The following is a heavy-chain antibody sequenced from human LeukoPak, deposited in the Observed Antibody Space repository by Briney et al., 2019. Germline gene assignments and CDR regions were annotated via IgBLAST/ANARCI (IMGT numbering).Heavy chain of an antibody. CDR1: GFTFSSYA. D-gene: IGHD6-19*01. CDR2: ISGSGGST. J-gene: IGHJ4*02. CDR3: AKDYSQWLALDY. V-gene: IGHV3-23*01. Sequence: GGSLRLSCAASGFTFSSYAMSWVRQAPGKGLEWVSAISGSGGSTYYADSVKGRFTISRDNSKDTLYLQMNSLRAEDTAVYYCAKDYSQWLALDYWGQGTLVTVSS.